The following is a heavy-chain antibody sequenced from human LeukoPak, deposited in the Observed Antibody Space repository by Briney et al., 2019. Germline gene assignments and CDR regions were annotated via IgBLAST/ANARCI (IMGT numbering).Heavy chain of an antibody. CDR2: ISHSGGGT. D-gene: IGHD2-2*01. CDR3: ARSPGYCSSTSCYFGY. J-gene: IGHJ4*02. V-gene: IGHV3-23*01. CDR1: GFTFTDYA. Sequence: GGSLRLSCAASGFTFTDYAMSWVRQAPEKGLEWVSTISHSGGGTYYAESVKGRFTISRDNAKNSLYLQMNSLRAEDTAVYYCARSPGYCSSTSCYFGYWGQGTLVTVSS.